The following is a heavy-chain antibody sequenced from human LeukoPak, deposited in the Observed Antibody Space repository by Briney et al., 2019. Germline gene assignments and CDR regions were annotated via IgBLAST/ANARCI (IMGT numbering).Heavy chain of an antibody. CDR2: IYYSGST. CDR1: GGSISSYY. V-gene: IGHV4-59*01. J-gene: IGHJ4*02. Sequence: SETLSLTCTVSGGSISSYYWSWIRQPPGKGLEWIGYIYYSGSTNYNPSLKSRVTISVDTSKNQFSLKLSSVTAADTAVYYCARVWNDMGSGSPYYFDYWGQGTLVTVSS. D-gene: IGHD3-10*01. CDR3: ARVWNDMGSGSPYYFDY.